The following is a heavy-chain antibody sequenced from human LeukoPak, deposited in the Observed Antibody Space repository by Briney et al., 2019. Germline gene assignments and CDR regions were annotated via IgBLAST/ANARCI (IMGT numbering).Heavy chain of an antibody. CDR1: GYTFTSYG. CDR3: ARGPIAAAGDY. D-gene: IGHD6-13*01. CDR2: INANNGDT. V-gene: IGHV1-18*01. J-gene: IGHJ4*02. Sequence: ASVKVSCKASGYTFTSYGITWARQAPGPGLEWMGWINANNGDTKSAQNLQGRVTMTRDTSTSTAYMELRSLRSDDTAVYYCARGPIAAAGDYWGQGTLVTVSS.